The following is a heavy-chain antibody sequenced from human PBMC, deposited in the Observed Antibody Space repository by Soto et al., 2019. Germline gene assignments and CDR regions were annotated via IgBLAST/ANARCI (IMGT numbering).Heavy chain of an antibody. Sequence: QVQLQQSGPGLVKPSQTLSLTCAISGDSVSSNSAAWNWIRQSPSRGLEWLGRTYYRSKWYNDYAVSVKSRRTINPDTSKNQFSLQLNSVTPEDTAVYYCARARGRTKLGPWNYYYYGMDVWGQGTTVTVSS. D-gene: IGHD3-16*01. CDR1: GDSVSSNSAA. CDR3: ARARGRTKLGPWNYYYYGMDV. V-gene: IGHV6-1*01. J-gene: IGHJ6*02. CDR2: TYYRSKWYN.